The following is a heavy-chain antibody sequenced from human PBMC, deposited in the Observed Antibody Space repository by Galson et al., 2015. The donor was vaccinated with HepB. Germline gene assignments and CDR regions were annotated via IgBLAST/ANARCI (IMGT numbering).Heavy chain of an antibody. CDR2: INPSGGST. CDR3: ARFFSRMATNYYYYYGMDV. D-gene: IGHD5-24*01. CDR1: GYTFTSYY. J-gene: IGHJ6*02. V-gene: IGHV1-46*03. Sequence: SVKVSCKASGYTFTSYYMHWVRQAPGQGLEWMGIINPSGGSTSYAQKFQGRVTMTRDTSTSTVYMELSSLRSEDTAVYYCARFFSRMATNYYYYYGMDVWGQGTTVTVSS.